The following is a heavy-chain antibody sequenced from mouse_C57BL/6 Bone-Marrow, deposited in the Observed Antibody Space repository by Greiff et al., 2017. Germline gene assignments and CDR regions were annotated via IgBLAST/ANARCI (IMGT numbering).Heavy chain of an antibody. D-gene: IGHD3-1*01. J-gene: IGHJ4*01. Sequence: QVQLQQPGAELVMPGASVKLSCKASGYTFTSYWMHWVKQRPGQGLEWIGEIDTSDSYTNYNQKFKGKSTLTVDKSSSTAYMQLSSLTSEDSAVYYCARAHPYAMDYWDQGTSVTVSS. CDR2: IDTSDSYT. CDR3: ARAHPYAMDY. V-gene: IGHV1-69*01. CDR1: GYTFTSYW.